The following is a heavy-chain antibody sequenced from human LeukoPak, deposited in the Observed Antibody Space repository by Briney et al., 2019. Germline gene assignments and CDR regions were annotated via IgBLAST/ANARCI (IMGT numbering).Heavy chain of an antibody. V-gene: IGHV4-34*01. CDR1: GGSFSGYY. D-gene: IGHD3-22*01. CDR3: ARGLYQRISMIVVVITPPYFDY. CDR2: INHSGST. Sequence: SETLSLTCAVYGGSFSGYYWSRIRQPPGKGLEWIGEINHSGSTNYNPSLKSRVTISVDTSKNQFSLKLSSVTAADTAVYYCARGLYQRISMIVVVITPPYFDYWGQGTLVTVSS. J-gene: IGHJ4*02.